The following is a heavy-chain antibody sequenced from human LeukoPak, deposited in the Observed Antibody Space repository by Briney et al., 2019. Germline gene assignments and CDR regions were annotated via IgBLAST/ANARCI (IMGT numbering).Heavy chain of an antibody. CDR3: ARHRSCRTTTCYAGAATL. CDR1: GGSVSSSRYY. CDR2: IYYSGST. J-gene: IGHJ1*01. V-gene: IGHV4-39*01. Sequence: SETLSLTCTVSGGSVSSSRYYWGWVRQPPGKGLEWIGSIYYSGSTYYNPSLKSRVAISIDTSKSQSSLNLSSVTAVDTAVYFCARHRSCRTTTCYAGAATLWGQGTLVTVSS. D-gene: IGHD2-2*01.